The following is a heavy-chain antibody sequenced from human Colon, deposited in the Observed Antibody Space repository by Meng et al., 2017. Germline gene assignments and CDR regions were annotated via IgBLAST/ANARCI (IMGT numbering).Heavy chain of an antibody. CDR2: IYHSGST. CDR3: ASFPPPGKQWLVTDY. Sequence: QVQLQEPGPGLGKPSGTLSLTCAVSGGSISSSNWWSWVRQPPGKGLEWIGEIYHSGSTNYNPSLKSRVTISVDKSKNQFSLKLSSVTAADTAVYYCASFPPPGKQWLVTDYWGQGTLVTVSS. V-gene: IGHV4-4*02. CDR1: GGSISSSNW. D-gene: IGHD6-19*01. J-gene: IGHJ4*02.